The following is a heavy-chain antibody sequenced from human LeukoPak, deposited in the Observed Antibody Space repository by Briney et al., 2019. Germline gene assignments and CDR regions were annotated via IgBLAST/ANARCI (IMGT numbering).Heavy chain of an antibody. J-gene: IGHJ2*01. CDR3: AREDYGDYVYFDL. V-gene: IGHV3-64*01. D-gene: IGHD4-17*01. Sequence: GGSLRLSCAASGFTFSSYAMHWVRQAPGKGLEYVSAISSNGGSTYYANSVKGRFTISRDNSKNTLYLQMGSLRAEDMAVYYCAREDYGDYVYFDLWGRGTLVTVSS. CDR2: ISSNGGST. CDR1: GFTFSSYA.